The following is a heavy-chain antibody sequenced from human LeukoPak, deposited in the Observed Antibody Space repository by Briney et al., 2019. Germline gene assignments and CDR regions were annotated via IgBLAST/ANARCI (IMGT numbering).Heavy chain of an antibody. V-gene: IGHV3-7*01. Sequence: GGSLRLSCAASGFTFTCCWMSWVRQTPGKGLEWVASIKQDGSEEFYADSVKGRFTISRDNAKNSLYLQVNSLRAEDTAVYYCARGRSTGYPYYFEYWGQGTLVTVSS. CDR1: GFTFTCCW. CDR2: IKQDGSEE. J-gene: IGHJ4*02. CDR3: ARGRSTGYPYYFEY. D-gene: IGHD5-12*01.